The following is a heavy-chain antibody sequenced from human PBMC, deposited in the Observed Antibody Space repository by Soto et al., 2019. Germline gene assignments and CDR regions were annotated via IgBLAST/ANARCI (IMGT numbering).Heavy chain of an antibody. CDR2: IDPRSGDT. D-gene: IGHD1-26*01. V-gene: IGHV1-2*06. Sequence: ASVKVSCKASGYTCIGYYIHWVRQAPGQGLEWMGRIDPRSGDTTYAQKFQGRLTMTRDTSISTAYMELSSLRSDDTAVYYCGRDGVGATPLGWFDPWGQGSLVTVSS. J-gene: IGHJ5*02. CDR1: GYTCIGYY. CDR3: GRDGVGATPLGWFDP.